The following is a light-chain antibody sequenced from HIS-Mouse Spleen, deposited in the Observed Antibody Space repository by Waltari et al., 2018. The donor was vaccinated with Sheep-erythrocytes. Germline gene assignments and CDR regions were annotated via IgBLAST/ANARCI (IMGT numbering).Light chain of an antibody. V-gene: IGLV2-23*03. Sequence: QSALTQPASVSASPGQSITIPCTGTSSDVGSYNPVSWYQKHPGKAPKLMIDEGSRRPSGVSNRFSGSKSGNTASLTSSGLQAEDEADYYCCSYAGSSTFVFGTGTKVTVL. CDR2: EGS. CDR3: CSYAGSSTFV. CDR1: SSDVGSYNP. J-gene: IGLJ1*01.